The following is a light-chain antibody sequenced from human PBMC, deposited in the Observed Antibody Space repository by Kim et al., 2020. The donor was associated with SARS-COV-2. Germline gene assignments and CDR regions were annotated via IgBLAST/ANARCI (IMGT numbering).Light chain of an antibody. CDR2: DGT. CDR1: SSDMGTYTY. J-gene: IGLJ3*02. V-gene: IGLV2-14*03. Sequence: QSITISCTVASSDMGTYTYCSWYQHPPAKAPKLIIYDGTKRPAGISGRFSGSKSGNTASLTISGLQAEDEADYHCSSYSSSTTPWVFGGGTQLTVL. CDR3: SSYSSSTTPWV.